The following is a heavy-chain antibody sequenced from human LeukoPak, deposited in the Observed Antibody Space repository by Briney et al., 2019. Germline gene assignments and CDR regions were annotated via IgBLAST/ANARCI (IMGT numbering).Heavy chain of an antibody. CDR3: AKDDYYDFWSGYNYFGSALDY. CDR1: GFTFEDYA. J-gene: IGHJ4*02. D-gene: IGHD3-3*01. Sequence: GGSLRLSCAASGFTFEDYAMHWVRQVPGKGLEWVSAISGSGGSTYYADSVKGRFTISRDNSKNTLYLQMNSLRAEDTAVYYCAKDDYYDFWSGYNYFGSALDYWGQGTLVTVSS. CDR2: ISGSGGST. V-gene: IGHV3-23*01.